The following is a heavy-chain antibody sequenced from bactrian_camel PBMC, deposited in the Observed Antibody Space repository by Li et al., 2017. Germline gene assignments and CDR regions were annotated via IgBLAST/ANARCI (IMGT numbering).Heavy chain of an antibody. Sequence: VQLVESGGDLVQPGGSLTLSCIASGFTVSTHPVSWVRQSQGKGLEWVSTINRGGGATYYATSVKGRFTITRDNAKNTLCLRLNSLKTDDSAIYYCAKGQESGWTTFAAWGQGTQVTVS. CDR3: AKGQESGWTTFAA. D-gene: IGHD1*01. CDR1: GFTVSTHP. V-gene: IGHV3S31*01. J-gene: IGHJ6*01. CDR2: INRGGGAT.